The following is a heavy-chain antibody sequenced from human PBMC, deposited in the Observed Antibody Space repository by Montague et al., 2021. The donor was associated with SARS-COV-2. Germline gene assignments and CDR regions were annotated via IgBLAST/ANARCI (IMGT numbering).Heavy chain of an antibody. CDR2: ITSYGGGT. CDR1: GFTFSTYV. V-gene: IGHV3-23*01. D-gene: IGHD3-10*01. Sequence: SLRLSCAASGFTFSTYVMSWVRRAQGGGLEWVAGITSYGGGTYYAGSVRGRFTISRDNSNKTLFLQMNSLRVDDTAVYYCARGGYLQSIDYWGPGILVTVSS. CDR3: ARGGYLQSIDY. J-gene: IGHJ4*02.